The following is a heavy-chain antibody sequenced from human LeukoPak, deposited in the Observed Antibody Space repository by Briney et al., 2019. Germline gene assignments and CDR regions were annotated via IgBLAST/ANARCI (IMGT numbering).Heavy chain of an antibody. CDR3: ARDNGYGDYVFDY. V-gene: IGHV3-74*01. D-gene: IGHD4-17*01. CDR1: GVTFSYYW. CDR2: IDSDGRSA. J-gene: IGHJ4*02. Sequence: GGSLRLSCAASGVTFSYYWMHWARQAPGKGLVWVSRIDSDGRSASYADSVKGRFTISRDNSKNTLYLQMNSLRAEDTAVYYCARDNGYGDYVFDYWGQGTLVTVSS.